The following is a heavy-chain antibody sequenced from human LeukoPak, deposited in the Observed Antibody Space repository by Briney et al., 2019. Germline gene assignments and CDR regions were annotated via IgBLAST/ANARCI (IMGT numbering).Heavy chain of an antibody. V-gene: IGHV4-31*03. D-gene: IGHD6-13*01. J-gene: IGHJ5*02. CDR1: GGSISSGGYY. CDR2: IYYSGST. Sequence: SETLSLTCTVSGGSISSGGYYWSWVRQHPGKGLEWIGYIYYSGSTYYNPSLKSRVTISVDASKNQFSLKLSSVTAADTAVYYCARAPKRGIVAAAGTMVGLSFDPWGQGTLVTVSS. CDR3: ARAPKRGIVAAAGTMVGLSFDP.